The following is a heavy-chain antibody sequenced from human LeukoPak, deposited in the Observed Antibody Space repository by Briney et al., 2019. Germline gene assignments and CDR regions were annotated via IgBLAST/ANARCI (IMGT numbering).Heavy chain of an antibody. Sequence: GGSLRLSCTVSGFTLSSYEMSWIRQAPGKGLEWVSSIGYSGGDTYYADSVKGRFTISRDNAKNSLYLQMNSLRAEDTAVYYCARAITNYGYIFDYWGQGTLVTVSS. J-gene: IGHJ4*02. CDR1: GFTLSSYE. D-gene: IGHD5-18*01. V-gene: IGHV3-21*01. CDR2: IGYSGGDT. CDR3: ARAITNYGYIFDY.